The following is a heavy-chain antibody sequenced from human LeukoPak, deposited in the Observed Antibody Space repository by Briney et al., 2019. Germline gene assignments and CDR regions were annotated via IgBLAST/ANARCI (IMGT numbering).Heavy chain of an antibody. J-gene: IGHJ4*02. CDR2: ISGSGGSS. CDR1: GFTFSSYA. V-gene: IGHV3-23*01. D-gene: IGHD1-26*01. Sequence: PGGSLRLSCAASGFTFSSYAMSWVRQAPGKGLEWVSAISGSGGSSYYADSVKGRFTISRDNSKNTLYLQMNSLRAEDTAVYYCAKIPWGWESGPLDYWGQGTLVTVSS. CDR3: AKIPWGWESGPLDY.